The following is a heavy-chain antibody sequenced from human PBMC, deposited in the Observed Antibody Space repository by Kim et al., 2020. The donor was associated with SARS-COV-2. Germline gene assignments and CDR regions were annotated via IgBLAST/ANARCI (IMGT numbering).Heavy chain of an antibody. D-gene: IGHD3-3*01. CDR2: IYHSGST. Sequence: SQTLSLTCAVSGGSISSGGYSWSWIRQPPGKGLEWIGYIYHSGSTYYNPSLKSRVTISVDRSKNQFSLKLSSVTAADTAVYYCARAKIRITIFGVVSPYGMDVWGQGTTVTVSS. V-gene: IGHV4-30-2*01. CDR1: GGSISSGGYS. CDR3: ARAKIRITIFGVVSPYGMDV. J-gene: IGHJ6*02.